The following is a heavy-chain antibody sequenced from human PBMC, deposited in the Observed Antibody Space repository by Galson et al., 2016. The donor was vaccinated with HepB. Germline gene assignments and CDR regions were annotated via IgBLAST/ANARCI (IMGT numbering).Heavy chain of an antibody. V-gene: IGHV4-59*13. J-gene: IGHJ6*02. CDR1: GGSINNYY. CDR3: SRWKRGVGGMDV. CDR2: VHYSGST. D-gene: IGHD1-1*01. Sequence: SETLSLTCTVSGGSINNYYWTWIRQPPGKGLEWIGYVHYSGSTNYNPSLKSRVTISVDTSKNQFSMNVSSVTAADTAVYYCSRWKRGVGGMDVWGQGTTVTVSS.